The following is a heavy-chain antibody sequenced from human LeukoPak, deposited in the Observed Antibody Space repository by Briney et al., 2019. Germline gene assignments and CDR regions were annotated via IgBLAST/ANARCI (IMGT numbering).Heavy chain of an antibody. D-gene: IGHD1-26*01. CDR3: ARNQWEQPDAFDI. V-gene: IGHV4-39*07. J-gene: IGHJ3*02. Sequence: NPSETLSLTCSVSGGSVSGRSYYWGWIRQPPGKGLEWIGSIYYSGSTYYNPSLKSRVTISVDTSKNQFSLKLSSVTAADTAVYYCARNQWEQPDAFDIWGQGTMVTVSS. CDR2: IYYSGST. CDR1: GGSVSGRSYY.